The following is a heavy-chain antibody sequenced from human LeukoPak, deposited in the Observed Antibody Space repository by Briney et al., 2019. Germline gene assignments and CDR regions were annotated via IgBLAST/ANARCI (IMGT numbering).Heavy chain of an antibody. CDR2: ISGSGDST. CDR3: AKDPYYYDSSGFY. CDR1: GFTFSSYA. V-gene: IGHV3-23*01. Sequence: TGGSLRLSCAASGFTFSSYAMSWVRQAPGKGLEWVSAISGSGDSTYYADSVKGRFTISRDNSKNTLYLQMNSLRAEDTAVYYCAKDPYYYDSSGFYWGQGTLVTVSS. J-gene: IGHJ4*02. D-gene: IGHD3-22*01.